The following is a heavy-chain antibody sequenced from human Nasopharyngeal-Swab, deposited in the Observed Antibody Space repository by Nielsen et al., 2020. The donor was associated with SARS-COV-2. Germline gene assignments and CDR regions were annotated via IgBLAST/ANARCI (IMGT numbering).Heavy chain of an antibody. CDR3: ARRVARAPRHEGDYYYGMDV. J-gene: IGHJ6*02. CDR2: IYYSGST. D-gene: IGHD3-16*01. V-gene: IGHV4-39*01. Sequence: WIRQSVGNGLEWIGSIYYSGSTYYNPSLKSRVTISVDTSKNQFSLKLSSVTAADAAVYYCARRVARAPRHEGDYYYGMDVWGQGTTVTVSS.